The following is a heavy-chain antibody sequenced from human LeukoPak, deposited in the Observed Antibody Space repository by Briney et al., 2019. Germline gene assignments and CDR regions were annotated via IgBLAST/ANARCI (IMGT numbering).Heavy chain of an antibody. CDR3: VTGGHYSGS. D-gene: IGHD3-3*01. CDR1: GFIFSNYA. Sequence: GGSLRLSCAASGFIFSNYAMSWVRQAPGKGLECVSTISGTSDSTYYADSVKGRFTISRDNAKNSLYLQMDSLRVEDTAVYYCVTGGHYSGSWGRGSLVTVSS. V-gene: IGHV3-23*01. CDR2: ISGTSDST. J-gene: IGHJ5*02.